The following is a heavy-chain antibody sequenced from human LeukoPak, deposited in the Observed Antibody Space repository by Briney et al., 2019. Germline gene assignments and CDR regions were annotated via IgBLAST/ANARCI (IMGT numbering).Heavy chain of an antibody. J-gene: IGHJ4*02. V-gene: IGHV3-23*01. CDR1: GFTFSSFA. D-gene: IGHD4-17*01. CDR2: ISVSGDNT. CDR3: AKARGFTVTTSFDY. Sequence: GGSLRLSCAASGFTFSSFAMSWVRQAPGKGLEWVSGISVSGDNTYSADSVKGRFTISRDNSKNTLYLQMNIVRAEDTAVYCCAKARGFTVTTSFDYWGQGSLVTVSS.